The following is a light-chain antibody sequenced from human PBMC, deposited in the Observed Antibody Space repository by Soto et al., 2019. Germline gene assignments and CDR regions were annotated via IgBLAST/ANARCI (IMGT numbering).Light chain of an antibody. CDR3: QQYVSSPIT. Sequence: IVFTQSPATLSLSPGERATLSCKASQSVSSYLAWSQQKPGQAPRLLIYDASNRATGIPARFSGSGSGTDFTLTISSLEPEDFAVYYCQQYVSSPITFGQGTRVEIK. J-gene: IGKJ5*01. CDR2: DAS. V-gene: IGKV3-11*01. CDR1: QSVSSY.